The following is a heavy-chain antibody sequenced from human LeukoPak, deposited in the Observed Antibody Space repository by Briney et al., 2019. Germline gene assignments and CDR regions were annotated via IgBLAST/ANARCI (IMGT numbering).Heavy chain of an antibody. CDR2: IYYSGST. D-gene: IGHD3-10*01. Sequence: PSETLSLTCTVSGGSISSYYWSWIRQPPGKGLEWIGYIYYSGSTNYNPSLKSRVTISVDTSKNQFSLKLSSVTAADTAVYYCARDFLLGRGAPQAAFDIWGQGTMVTVSS. CDR1: GGSISSYY. V-gene: IGHV4-59*12. CDR3: ARDFLLGRGAPQAAFDI. J-gene: IGHJ3*02.